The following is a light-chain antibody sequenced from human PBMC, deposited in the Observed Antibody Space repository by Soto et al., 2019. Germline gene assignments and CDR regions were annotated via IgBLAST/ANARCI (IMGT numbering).Light chain of an antibody. CDR2: AAG. Sequence: DIQLSQSPSFRSASVGDRVTITCRASQGISYYLAWYQQKPGKAPKLLIYAAGTLQSGVPSRFSGSGFGTEFTLTISSLQPEDFATYYCQHLNNYPYTFGQGTKLEIK. V-gene: IGKV1-9*01. CDR1: QGISYY. J-gene: IGKJ2*01. CDR3: QHLNNYPYT.